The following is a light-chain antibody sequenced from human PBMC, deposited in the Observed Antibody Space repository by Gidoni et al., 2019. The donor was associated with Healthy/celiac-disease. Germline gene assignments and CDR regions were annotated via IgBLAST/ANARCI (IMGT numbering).Light chain of an antibody. Sequence: SYVLTQPPSVSVATGKTARLTCGGNNSGSKSVHWYQQKPGQAPVLVIYYDSDRPSGIPERFSGSNSGNTATLTISRVEAGDEADYYCQVWDSSSDHVVFGGGTKLTVL. CDR2: YDS. J-gene: IGLJ2*01. CDR1: NSGSKS. V-gene: IGLV3-21*04. CDR3: QVWDSSSDHVV.